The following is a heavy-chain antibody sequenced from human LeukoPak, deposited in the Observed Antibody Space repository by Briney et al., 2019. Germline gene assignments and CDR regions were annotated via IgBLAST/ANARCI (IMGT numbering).Heavy chain of an antibody. D-gene: IGHD1-14*01. V-gene: IGHV4-4*02. CDR2: IIHSGNT. Sequence: SETPSLTCAVSGGSISRSNWWTWVRQSPGKGLEWIGDIIHSGNTNYNPSLRSRLTISLDKSRNQFSLKLSSVTAADTAVYYCTGYNIPYTFEFWGQGTLVTVSS. J-gene: IGHJ4*02. CDR1: GGSISRSNW. CDR3: TGYNIPYTFEF.